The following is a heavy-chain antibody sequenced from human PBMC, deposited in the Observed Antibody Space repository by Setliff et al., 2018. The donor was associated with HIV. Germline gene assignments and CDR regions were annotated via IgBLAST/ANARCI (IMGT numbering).Heavy chain of an antibody. CDR3: ARDPTGHYFDF. D-gene: IGHD1-1*01. Sequence: ASVKVSCKASGYTFTTYDINWVRQAAGQGLEWMGWMNPNSGNTGYAQRFQGRLTMTRNTSISTAYMELSRLRSDDTAVYYCARDPTGHYFDFWGQGTLVTVSS. CDR2: MNPNSGNT. J-gene: IGHJ4*02. CDR1: GYTFTTYD. V-gene: IGHV1-8*02.